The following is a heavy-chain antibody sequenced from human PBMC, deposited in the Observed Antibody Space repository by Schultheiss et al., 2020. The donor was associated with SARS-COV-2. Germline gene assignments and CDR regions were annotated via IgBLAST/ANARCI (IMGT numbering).Heavy chain of an antibody. V-gene: IGHV1-3*01. D-gene: IGHD6-13*01. CDR1: GYTFTSYA. Sequence: ASVKVSCKASGYTFTSYAMHWVRQAPGQRLEWMGWINAGYGNTKYSQKFQGRVTITRDTSASTAYMELSSLRSEDTAVYYCAREGAAAGTRYYYYGMDVWGQGTTVTVSS. CDR2: INAGYGNT. CDR3: AREGAAAGTRYYYYGMDV. J-gene: IGHJ6*02.